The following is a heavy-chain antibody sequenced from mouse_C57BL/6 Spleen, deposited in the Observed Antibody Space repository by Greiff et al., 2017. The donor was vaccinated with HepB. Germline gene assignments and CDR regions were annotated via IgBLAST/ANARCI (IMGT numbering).Heavy chain of an antibody. CDR2: IGPGSGST. CDR3: ARSGYYSNYEMDY. J-gene: IGHJ4*01. D-gene: IGHD2-5*01. V-gene: IGHV1-77*01. Sequence: VKLQESGAELVKPGASVKISCKASGYTFTDYYINWVKQRPGQGLEWIGKIGPGSGSTYYNEKFKGKATLTADKSSSTDYMQLSSLTSEDSAVYFCARSGYYSNYEMDYWGQGTSVTVSS. CDR1: GYTFTDYY.